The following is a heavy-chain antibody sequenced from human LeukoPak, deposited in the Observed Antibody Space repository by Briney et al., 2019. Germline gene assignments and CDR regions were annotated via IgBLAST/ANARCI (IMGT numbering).Heavy chain of an antibody. V-gene: IGHV4-39*07. CDR1: GGSISSSSYY. CDR2: IYYSGST. Sequence: SETLSLTCTVSGGSISSSSYYWGWIRQPPGKGLEWIGSIYYSGSTYYNPSLKSRVTISVDTSKNQFSLKLSSVTAADTAVYYCARPSTVTSNWYFELWGRGTLVTVSS. D-gene: IGHD4-17*01. CDR3: ARPSTVTSNWYFEL. J-gene: IGHJ2*01.